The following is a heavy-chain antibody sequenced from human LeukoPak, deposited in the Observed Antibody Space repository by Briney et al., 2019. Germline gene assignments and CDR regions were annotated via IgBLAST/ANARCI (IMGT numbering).Heavy chain of an antibody. CDR1: GGSISSYY. CDR3: ARDADYGGTHDAFDI. J-gene: IGHJ3*02. CDR2: IYYSGST. Sequence: SETLSLTCTVSGGSISSYYWSWIRQPPGKGLEWIGYIYYSGSTNYNPSLKSRVTISVDTSKNQFSLKLSSVTAPDTAVYYCARDADYGGTHDAFDIWGQGTMVTVSS. V-gene: IGHV4-59*01. D-gene: IGHD4-23*01.